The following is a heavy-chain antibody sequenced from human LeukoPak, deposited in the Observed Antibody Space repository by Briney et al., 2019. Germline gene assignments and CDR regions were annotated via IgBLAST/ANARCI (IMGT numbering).Heavy chain of an antibody. J-gene: IGHJ4*02. CDR2: ISAYDGNT. V-gene: IGHV1-18*01. CDR3: ARDRFELTY. D-gene: IGHD3-10*01. Sequence: ASVKVSCKASGYSFSTFGITWVRQAPGQGLEWMGRISAYDGNTDYAQKFQGRATMTTDPSTTTAYMELRSLKSDDTAVYYCARDRFELTYWGQGTLVTVSS. CDR1: GYSFSTFG.